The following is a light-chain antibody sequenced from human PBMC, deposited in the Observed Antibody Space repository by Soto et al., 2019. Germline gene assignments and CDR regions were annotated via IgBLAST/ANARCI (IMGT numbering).Light chain of an antibody. Sequence: IQFTQSPTLLSSSVGGRGSLTCRASQDISNYLAWYQQKLGKAPKFLIYATSTVQSGVPSRFSGSGSGTDFTLTLNSLQPEDIATYYCQQSYSTPPTFGQGTRLEIK. CDR3: QQSYSTPPT. CDR1: QDISNY. J-gene: IGKJ5*01. V-gene: IGKV1-39*01. CDR2: ATS.